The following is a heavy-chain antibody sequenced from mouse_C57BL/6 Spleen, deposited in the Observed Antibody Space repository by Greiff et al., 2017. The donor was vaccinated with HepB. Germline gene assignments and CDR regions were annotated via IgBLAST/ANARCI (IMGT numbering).Heavy chain of an antibody. Sequence: QVQLQQPGAELVKPGASVKLSCKASGYTFTSYWMHWVKQRPGRGLEWIGRIDPISGGTKYNEKFKSKATLTVDKPSSTAYMQLSSLTSEDSAVSYCARQVGIYDGYDGYFDVGGTGTTVTVSS. CDR1: GYTFTSYW. D-gene: IGHD2-3*01. J-gene: IGHJ1*03. CDR2: IDPISGGT. V-gene: IGHV1-72*01. CDR3: ARQVGIYDGYDGYFDV.